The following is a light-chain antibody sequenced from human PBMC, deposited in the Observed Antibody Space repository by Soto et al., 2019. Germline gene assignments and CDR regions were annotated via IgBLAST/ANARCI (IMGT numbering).Light chain of an antibody. CDR2: EVS. V-gene: IGLV2-14*01. CDR3: NSYTTSSTRV. CDR1: SSDVGRYNY. Sequence: QSVLTQPASVSGSPGQSITISCTGTSSDVGRYNYVSWCQQHPGKAPKLIIYEVSNRPSGVSNRFSGSKSGTTASLTISGLQAEDEADYYCNSYTTSSTRVFGTGTKVTVL. J-gene: IGLJ1*01.